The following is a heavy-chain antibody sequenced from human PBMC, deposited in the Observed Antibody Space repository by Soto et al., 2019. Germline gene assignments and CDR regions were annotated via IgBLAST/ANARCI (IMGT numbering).Heavy chain of an antibody. V-gene: IGHV1-18*01. CDR2: ISAHSGNT. CDR3: ARGRYGDY. D-gene: IGHD1-1*01. CDR1: GYAFTTYG. J-gene: IGHJ4*02. Sequence: QVHLVQSGAEVKKSGASVKVSCKGSGYAFTTYGITWVRQAPGQGLEWRGWISAHSGNTNYAQKLQGRVTVTRDTSTSTAYMELRSLRSDDTAVYYCARGRYGDYWGQGALVTVSS.